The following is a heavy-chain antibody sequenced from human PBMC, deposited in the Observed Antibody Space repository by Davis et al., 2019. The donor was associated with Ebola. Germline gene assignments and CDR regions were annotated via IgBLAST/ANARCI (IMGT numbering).Heavy chain of an antibody. J-gene: IGHJ4*02. CDR1: GFTFGAYA. Sequence: PGGSLRLSCPASGFTFGAYAMSWVRQAPGKGLEWVGFIRSKAYGGTTEYAASVKGRFTISRDDSKSIAYLQMDSLKTEDTAVYYCSRGYGGAGDYWGQGTLVTVSS. CDR3: SRGYGGAGDY. D-gene: IGHD4-23*01. CDR2: IRSKAYGGTT. V-gene: IGHV3-49*04.